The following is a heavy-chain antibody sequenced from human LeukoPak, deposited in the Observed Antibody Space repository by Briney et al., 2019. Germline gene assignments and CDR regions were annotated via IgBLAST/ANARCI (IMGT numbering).Heavy chain of an antibody. CDR2: IKTADDDT. D-gene: IGHD6-6*01. J-gene: IGHJ4*02. CDR1: GFTVSSNY. Sequence: GGSLRLSCAASGFTVSSNYMSWVRQAPGKGLEWVSTIKTADDDTSYADSVKGRFTISRDNSKNTLYLQMNSLRAEDTAVYYCASGYSSSSLGYWGQGTLVTVSS. CDR3: ASGYSSSSLGY. V-gene: IGHV3-53*01.